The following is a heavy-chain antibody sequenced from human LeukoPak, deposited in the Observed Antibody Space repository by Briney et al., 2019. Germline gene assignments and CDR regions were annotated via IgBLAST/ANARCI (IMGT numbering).Heavy chain of an antibody. J-gene: IGHJ4*02. CDR2: IDPSDSYT. CDR1: GYNFTNYW. V-gene: IGHV5-10-1*01. Sequence: GESLRISCKGSGYNFTNYWITWVRQTPGKGLEWMGRIDPSDSYTNYGPSFRGHVTISVDKSISTAYLQWSSLKASDTAMYYCARQAVAGDFDYWGQGTLVTVSS. D-gene: IGHD2-15*01. CDR3: ARQAVAGDFDY.